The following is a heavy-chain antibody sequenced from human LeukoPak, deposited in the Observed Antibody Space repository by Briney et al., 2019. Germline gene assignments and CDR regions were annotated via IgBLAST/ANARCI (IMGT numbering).Heavy chain of an antibody. CDR3: AKLTRVDY. CDR2: MRFDGSTY. D-gene: IGHD3-9*01. V-gene: IGHV3-30*02. Sequence: GGSLRLSCAASGFTFSSSGMHWVRQAPGKGLEWVAFMRFDGSTYHYVNSVKGRFTISKDNSKNTLYLQMNSLRAEDTAVYYCAKLTRVDYWGQGTLVTVSS. J-gene: IGHJ4*02. CDR1: GFTFSSSG.